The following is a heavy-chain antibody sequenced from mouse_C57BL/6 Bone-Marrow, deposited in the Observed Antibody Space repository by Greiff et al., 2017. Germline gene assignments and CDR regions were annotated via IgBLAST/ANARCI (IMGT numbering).Heavy chain of an antibody. CDR1: GYTFTSYW. J-gene: IGHJ4*01. V-gene: IGHV1-64*01. CDR3: ARRYCGRSKYDYAEDN. Sequence: QVQLQQPGAELVKPGASVKLSCKASGYTFTSYWMHWVKQRPGQGLEWIGMIHPNSGSPNYNEKFKSKATLTVDKSSSTAYMQLSSLTSEDSSVYYCARRYCGRSKYDYAEDNWGRGTAVTVTA. D-gene: IGHD1-1*01. CDR2: IHPNSGSP.